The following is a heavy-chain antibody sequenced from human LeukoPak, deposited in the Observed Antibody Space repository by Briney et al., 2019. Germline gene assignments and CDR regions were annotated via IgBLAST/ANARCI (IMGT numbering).Heavy chain of an antibody. J-gene: IGHJ6*02. CDR2: ISQDGGEK. Sequence: PGGSLRLSCAVSGFTYNNYWMTWVRQAPGKGLEWLVNISQDGGEKYYVDSVRGRFTISRDNAKNSLYLQMNSLGAEDTAVYYCAKIEKFIPVTGYAGGIDGIEYWGQGTTVTVSS. CDR1: GFTYNNYW. V-gene: IGHV3-7*05. CDR3: AKIEKFIPVTGYAGGIDGIEY. D-gene: IGHD6-19*01.